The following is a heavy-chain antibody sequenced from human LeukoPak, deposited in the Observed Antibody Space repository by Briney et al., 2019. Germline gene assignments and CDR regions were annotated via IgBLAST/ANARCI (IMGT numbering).Heavy chain of an antibody. Sequence: ASVKVSWKASGHTFTRYDINWVRQATGQGLEWMGWMNPNSGNTGYAQKFQGRVTMTRNTSISTAYMELSSLRSEDTAVYYCARAPSWTGFSSYSYIDVWCKGNTVTVSS. CDR3: ARAPSWTGFSSYSYIDV. CDR2: MNPNSGNT. CDR1: GHTFTRYD. D-gene: IGHD3/OR15-3a*01. J-gene: IGHJ6*03. V-gene: IGHV1-8*01.